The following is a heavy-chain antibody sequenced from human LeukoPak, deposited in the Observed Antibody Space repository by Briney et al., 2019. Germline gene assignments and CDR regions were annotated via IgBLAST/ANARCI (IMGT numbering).Heavy chain of an antibody. CDR1: GFTFSSYG. Sequence: PGGSLRLSCAASGFTFSSYGMHWVRQAPGKGLEWVAVISYDGSNKYYADSVKGRFTISRDNSKNTLYLQMNSLRAEDTAVYYCAKDSRSAAVYYYYGMDVWGKGTTVTVPS. D-gene: IGHD2-2*01. CDR2: ISYDGSNK. V-gene: IGHV3-30*18. CDR3: AKDSRSAAVYYYYGMDV. J-gene: IGHJ6*04.